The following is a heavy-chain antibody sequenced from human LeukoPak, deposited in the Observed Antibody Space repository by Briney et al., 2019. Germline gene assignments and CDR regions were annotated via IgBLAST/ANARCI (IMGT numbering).Heavy chain of an antibody. V-gene: IGHV4-38-2*02. CDR2: IYQSETA. J-gene: IGHJ4*02. D-gene: IGHD2/OR15-2a*01. CDR1: GYSISSGYF. CDR3: ATQILLCHYY. Sequence: SETLSLTCTVSGYSISSGYFWGWMRQPPGKGLEWIGSIYQSETAHYNPSLKSRVTISVDTSKNQFSLKLSSVTAADTAVYYCATQILLCHYYWGQGTLVTVSS.